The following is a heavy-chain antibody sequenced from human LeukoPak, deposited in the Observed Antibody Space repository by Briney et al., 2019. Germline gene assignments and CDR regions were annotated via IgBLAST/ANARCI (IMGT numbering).Heavy chain of an antibody. Sequence: PSETLSLTCAVYGGSSSGYYWSWIRHPPGEGLEWIGEITHSGSTNYNPSLKSRVTISVDTSTNQFSLKLSSVTAADTAVYYCARDPPAFDAFDIWGQGTMVTVSS. CDR3: ARDPPAFDAFDI. V-gene: IGHV4-34*01. CDR2: ITHSGST. CDR1: GGSSSGYY. J-gene: IGHJ3*02.